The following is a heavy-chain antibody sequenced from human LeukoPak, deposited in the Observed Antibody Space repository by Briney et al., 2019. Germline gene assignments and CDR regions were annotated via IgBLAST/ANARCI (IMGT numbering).Heavy chain of an antibody. V-gene: IGHV1-18*01. CDR1: GYTFTSYG. CDR2: ISAYNGNT. J-gene: IGHJ4*02. D-gene: IGHD3-3*01. Sequence: ASVKVSCKASGYTFTSYGISWVRQAPGQGLEWMGWISAYNGNTNYAQKLQGRVTMTTDTSTSTASRELRSLRSDDTAVYYCAGNGRFLEWPPNDYWGQGTLVTVSS. CDR3: AGNGRFLEWPPNDY.